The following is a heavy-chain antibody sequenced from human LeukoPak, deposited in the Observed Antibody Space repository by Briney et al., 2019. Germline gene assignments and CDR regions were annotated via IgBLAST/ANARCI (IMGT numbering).Heavy chain of an antibody. V-gene: IGHV3-20*04. J-gene: IGHJ5*02. D-gene: IGHD3-22*01. Sequence: PGGSLRLSCAASGFTFDDYGMSWVRQAPGKGLGWVSGINWNGGSTGYADSVKGRFTISRDNAKNSLYLQMNSLRAEDTALYYCARDPRPRITMIRGGWFDPWGQGTLVTVSS. CDR3: ARDPRPRITMIRGGWFDP. CDR1: GFTFDDYG. CDR2: INWNGGST.